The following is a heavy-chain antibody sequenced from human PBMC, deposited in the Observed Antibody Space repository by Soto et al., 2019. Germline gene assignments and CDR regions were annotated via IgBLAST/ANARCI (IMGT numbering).Heavy chain of an antibody. Sequence: PSETLSLTCAVYGESFSGYYWAWIRQPPGKGLEWIGHIHVTGAVDYNPSLRDRITISQDTSERQFSLNLRLVTAADTAVYYCARLRIATNNYKWFDPWGQGTLVTVSS. CDR3: ARLRIATNNYKWFDP. CDR2: IHVTGAV. D-gene: IGHD2-21*01. CDR1: GESFSGYY. J-gene: IGHJ5*02. V-gene: IGHV4-34*09.